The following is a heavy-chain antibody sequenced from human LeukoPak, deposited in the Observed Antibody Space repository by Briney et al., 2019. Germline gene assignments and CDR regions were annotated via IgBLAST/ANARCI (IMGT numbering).Heavy chain of an antibody. V-gene: IGHV2-5*01. J-gene: IGHJ5*02. CDR1: GFSLSTSGVG. CDR3: AHRSPGFSPRESYDYVWGSYRYTGLSWFDP. D-gene: IGHD3-16*02. CDR2: IYWNDDK. Sequence: ESGPTLVKPTQTLTLTCTFSGFSLSTSGVGVGWIRQPPGKALEWLALIYWNDDKRYSPSLKSRLTITKDTSKNQVVLTMTNMDPVDTATYYCAHRSPGFSPRESYDYVWGSYRYTGLSWFDPWGQGTLVTVSS.